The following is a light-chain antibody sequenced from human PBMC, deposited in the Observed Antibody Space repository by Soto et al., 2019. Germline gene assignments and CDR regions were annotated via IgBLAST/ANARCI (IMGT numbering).Light chain of an antibody. CDR1: QSISSW. V-gene: IGKV1-5*03. CDR3: QKYNSYPWT. J-gene: IGKJ1*01. Sequence: EIHMTQSPSTLSASLGDSVTITCRASQSISSWLAWYQQKTGKAPKLLIYKESSLESGVPSRLSGSGSGTELNLTISRLQPDDFATYYCQKYNSYPWTCGQGTKVDIK. CDR2: KES.